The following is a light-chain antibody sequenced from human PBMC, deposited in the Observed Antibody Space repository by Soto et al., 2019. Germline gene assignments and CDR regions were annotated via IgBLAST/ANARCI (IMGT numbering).Light chain of an antibody. CDR2: AAS. Sequence: DIQMTQSPSSLSASVGDRVTITCRASQSISSYLNWYQQKPGKAPKLLIYAASSLQSGVPSRFSGSGSGTDFTLTISSLQPEDFATYYCQQSYSTLTVGPGTKVDSK. CDR3: QQSYSTLT. V-gene: IGKV1-39*01. J-gene: IGKJ3*01. CDR1: QSISSY.